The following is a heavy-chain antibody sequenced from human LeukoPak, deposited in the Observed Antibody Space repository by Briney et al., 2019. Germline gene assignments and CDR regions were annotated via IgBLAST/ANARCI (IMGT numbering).Heavy chain of an antibody. D-gene: IGHD6-6*01. V-gene: IGHV3-74*01. J-gene: IGHJ1*01. Sequence: GGSLRLSCTASGFTFSTYWMNWVRQAPGKGLVWVSRINSDGSSTSYADSVKGRFTISRDNAKNTLYLQMNSLRAEDTAVYYCATTSSSPEYFQHWGQGTLVTVSS. CDR3: ATTSSSPEYFQH. CDR1: GFTFSTYW. CDR2: INSDGSST.